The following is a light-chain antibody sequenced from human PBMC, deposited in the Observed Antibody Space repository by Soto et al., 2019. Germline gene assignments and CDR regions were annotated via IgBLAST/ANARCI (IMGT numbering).Light chain of an antibody. J-gene: IGLJ3*02. Sequence: QSVLTQPPSVSGAPGQRVTISCTGSSSNIGAGYDVHWYQQLPGTAPKILIYGNSNRPSGVPDRFSGSKSGPSASLAITGLQAEYEADYYCQSYDSSLSGSVFGGGTKLTVL. CDR3: QSYDSSLSGSV. V-gene: IGLV1-40*01. CDR1: SSNIGAGYD. CDR2: GNS.